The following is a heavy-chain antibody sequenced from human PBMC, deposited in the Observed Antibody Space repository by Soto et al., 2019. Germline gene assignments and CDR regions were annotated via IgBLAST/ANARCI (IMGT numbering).Heavy chain of an antibody. V-gene: IGHV1-69*01. CDR1: GGTFSSYA. Sequence: QVQLVQSGAEVKKPGSSVKVSCKASGGTFSSYAISWVRQAPGQGLEWMGGIIPIFGTANYAQKFQGRVTITADESTSTAYMELSSLRSEDTAVYYCAIHPYYDYVWGSYRSYFDYWGQGTLVTVSS. CDR3: AIHPYYDYVWGSYRSYFDY. D-gene: IGHD3-16*02. CDR2: IIPIFGTA. J-gene: IGHJ4*02.